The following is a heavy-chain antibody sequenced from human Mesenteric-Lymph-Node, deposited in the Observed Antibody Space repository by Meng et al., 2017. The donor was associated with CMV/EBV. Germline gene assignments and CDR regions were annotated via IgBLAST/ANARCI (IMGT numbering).Heavy chain of an antibody. Sequence: GESLKISCAASGFTFSTYWMSWVRQAPGKGLEWVANIKQDGSEKYYVDSVKGRFTISRDNAKNSLYLQMNSLRAEDTAVYYCARDIAVAGTGFDYWGQGTLVTVSS. CDR2: IKQDGSEK. D-gene: IGHD6-19*01. V-gene: IGHV3-7*01. CDR3: ARDIAVAGTGFDY. CDR1: GFTFSTYW. J-gene: IGHJ4*02.